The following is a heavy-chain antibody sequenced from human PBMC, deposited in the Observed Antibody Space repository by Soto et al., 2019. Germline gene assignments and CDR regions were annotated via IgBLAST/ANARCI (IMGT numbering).Heavy chain of an antibody. D-gene: IGHD2-2*01. CDR3: ARSHGSSTSLEIYYYYYYGMDV. V-gene: IGHV1-69*01. CDR1: GGTFSSYA. Sequence: QVQLVQSGAEVKKPGSSVKVSCKASGGTFSSYAISWVRQAPGQGLEWMGGIIPISGTANYAQKFQGRVTITADESTSPAYMELSSLRSEYTAVYYCARSHGSSTSLEIYYYYYYGMDVWGQGTTVTVSS. CDR2: IIPISGTA. J-gene: IGHJ6*02.